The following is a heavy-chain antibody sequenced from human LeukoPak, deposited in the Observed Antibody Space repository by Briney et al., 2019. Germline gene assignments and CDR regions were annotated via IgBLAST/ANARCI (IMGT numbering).Heavy chain of an antibody. CDR3: ARMFGHDTYSSGWYIGY. V-gene: IGHV3-48*04. D-gene: IGHD6-19*01. CDR2: ISSSGSTI. J-gene: IGHJ4*02. Sequence: GGSLRLSCAASGFTFSGYSMNWVRQAPGKGLEWVSYISSSGSTIYYADSVKGRFTISRDNAKNSLYLQMNSLRAEDTAVYYCARMFGHDTYSSGWYIGYWGQGTLVTVSS. CDR1: GFTFSGYS.